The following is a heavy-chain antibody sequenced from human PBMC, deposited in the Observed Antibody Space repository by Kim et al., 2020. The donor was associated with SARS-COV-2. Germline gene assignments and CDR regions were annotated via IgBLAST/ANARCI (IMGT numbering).Heavy chain of an antibody. CDR1: GFTFSDYY. CDR2: ISSSGSTI. CDR3: ARDRVAAREGVVTPRY. V-gene: IGHV3-11*01. Sequence: GGSLRLSCAASGFTFSDYYMSWIRQAPGKGLEWVSYISSSGSTIYYADSVKGRFTISRDNAKNSLYLQMNSLRAEDTAVYYCARDRVAAREGVVTPRYWGQGTLVTVSS. D-gene: IGHD6-6*01. J-gene: IGHJ4*02.